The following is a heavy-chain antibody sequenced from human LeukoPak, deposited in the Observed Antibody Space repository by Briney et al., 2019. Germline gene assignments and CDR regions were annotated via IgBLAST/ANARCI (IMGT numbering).Heavy chain of an antibody. Sequence: GGSLRLSCAASGFTFSGSAMHWVRQASGNGLEWVGRIRSKANSYATAYAASVKGRFTISRDDSKNTAYLQMNSLKTEDTAVYYYTCIVAAADYWGQGTLVTVSS. V-gene: IGHV3-73*01. CDR1: GFTFSGSA. J-gene: IGHJ4*02. CDR2: IRSKANSYAT. D-gene: IGHD6-13*01. CDR3: TCIVAAADY.